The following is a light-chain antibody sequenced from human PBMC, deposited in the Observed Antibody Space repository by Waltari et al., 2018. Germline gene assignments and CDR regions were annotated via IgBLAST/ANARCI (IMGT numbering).Light chain of an antibody. V-gene: IGLV1-40*01. Sequence: QSVLTQPPSVSGAPGQRVTISCTGSSSNIRAGYDVHLYQQLPGTAPKLLIYGNSNRPSGVPDRFSGSKSGTSASLAITGLQAEDEADYYCQSYDSSLSVYVFGTGTKVTVL. J-gene: IGLJ1*01. CDR1: SSNIRAGYD. CDR3: QSYDSSLSVYV. CDR2: GNS.